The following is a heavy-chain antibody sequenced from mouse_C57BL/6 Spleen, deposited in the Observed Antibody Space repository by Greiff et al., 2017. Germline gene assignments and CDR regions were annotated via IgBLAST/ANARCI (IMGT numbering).Heavy chain of an antibody. V-gene: IGHV1-61*01. CDR3: ARGGTDYAMDY. CDR2: IYPSDSET. CDR1: GYTFTSYW. J-gene: IGHJ4*01. D-gene: IGHD4-1*01. Sequence: VQLQQSGAELVRPGSSVKLSCKASGYTFTSYWMDWVKQRPGQGLEWIGNIYPSDSETHYNHKFKDKATLTVDKSSSTAYMQRSSLTSEDSADYYCARGGTDYAMDYWGQGTSVTVSA.